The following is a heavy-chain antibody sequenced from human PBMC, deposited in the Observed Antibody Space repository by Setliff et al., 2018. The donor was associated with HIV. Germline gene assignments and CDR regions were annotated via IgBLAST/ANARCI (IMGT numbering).Heavy chain of an antibody. D-gene: IGHD2-8*02. CDR1: GVSTSDHY. J-gene: IGHJ4*02. V-gene: IGHV4-4*09. Sequence: SETLSLTCFVSGVSTSDHYWGWIRQPPGKGLEWIGYIYSSGTTEYNPSVESRVTMSLDTSRGQFSLNLRSVTAADTAVYFCARLIHTGLLYFDFWGLGTLVTVSS. CDR3: ARLIHTGLLYFDF. CDR2: IYSSGTT.